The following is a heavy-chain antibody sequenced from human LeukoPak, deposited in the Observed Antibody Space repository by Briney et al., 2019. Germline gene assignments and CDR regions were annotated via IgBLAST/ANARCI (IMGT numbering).Heavy chain of an antibody. V-gene: IGHV4-59*01. J-gene: IGHJ4*02. CDR2: IYYSGST. D-gene: IGHD2-2*01. CDR1: GGSISSYY. Sequence: PSETLSLTCTVSGGSISSYYWSWIRQPPGKGLEWIGYIYYSGSTNYNPSLKSRVTISVDTSKNQFSLKLSSVTAADTAVYYCARGPEFIRTVGMRMVGNFDYWGQGTLVTVSS. CDR3: ARGPEFIRTVGMRMVGNFDY.